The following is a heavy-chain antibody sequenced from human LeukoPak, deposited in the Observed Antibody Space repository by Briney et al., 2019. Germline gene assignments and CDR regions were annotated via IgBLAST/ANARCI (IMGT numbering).Heavy chain of an antibody. J-gene: IGHJ1*01. CDR1: GGSTSRYY. V-gene: IGHV4-59*08. CDR2: IYYSGST. D-gene: IGHD6-13*01. Sequence: SETLSLTCTVSGGSTSRYYWSWIRQPPGKSLEWIGYIYYSGSTTYNPSLKSRVTISIDTSNNRFSLNLTSVTAADTAVYYCARLPGIAAVWGQGTLDIVSS. CDR3: ARLPGIAAV.